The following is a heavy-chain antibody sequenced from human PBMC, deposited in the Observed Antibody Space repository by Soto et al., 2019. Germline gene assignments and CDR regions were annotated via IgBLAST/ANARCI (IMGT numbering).Heavy chain of an antibody. CDR3: ATVDDYGDVP. D-gene: IGHD4-17*01. J-gene: IGHJ5*02. V-gene: IGHV1-69*12. CDR1: GGTFSSYA. CDR2: IIPIFGTA. Sequence: QVQLVQSGAEVKKPGSSVKVSCKASGGTFSSYAISWVRQAPGQGLEWMGGIIPIFGTANYAQKFQGRVPSTADDSTSSAYMELSSLRSEATAVYYCATVDDYGDVPWGQGTLVAVSS.